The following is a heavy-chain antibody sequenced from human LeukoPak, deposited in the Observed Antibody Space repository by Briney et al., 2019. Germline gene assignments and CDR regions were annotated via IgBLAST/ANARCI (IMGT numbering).Heavy chain of an antibody. D-gene: IGHD2-2*01. J-gene: IGHJ3*02. CDR2: ISSNGGST. V-gene: IGHV3-64*01. Sequence: TGGSLRLSFAASGFTFSHYAMHWVRQAPGKGLEYVSAISSNGGSTYYANSVKGRFTISRDNSKNTLYLQMGSLRAEDMGVYYCARDSITVSVGAFDIWGQGTMVIVSS. CDR3: ARDSITVSVGAFDI. CDR1: GFTFSHYA.